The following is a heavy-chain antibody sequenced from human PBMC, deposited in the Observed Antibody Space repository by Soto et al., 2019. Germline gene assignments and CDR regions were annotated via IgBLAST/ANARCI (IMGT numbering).Heavy chain of an antibody. D-gene: IGHD3-9*01. J-gene: IGHJ4*02. CDR1: GGSISSGGYY. Sequence: PSETLSLTCTVSGGSISSGGYYWSWIRQHPGKGLEWIGYIYYSGSTYYNPSLKSRVTISVDTSKNQFSLKLSSVTAADTAVYYCARALTARGTYYDILTGYYNPYYFDYWGQGTLVTVSS. V-gene: IGHV4-31*03. CDR3: ARALTARGTYYDILTGYYNPYYFDY. CDR2: IYYSGST.